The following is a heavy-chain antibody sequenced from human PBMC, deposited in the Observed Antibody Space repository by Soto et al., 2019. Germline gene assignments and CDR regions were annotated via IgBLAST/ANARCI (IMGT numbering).Heavy chain of an antibody. Sequence: ASVKVSCKTSGYTFTDYGISWVRQAPGQGLEWMGWISTAHSDVGYAQKFQGRFTMTTDKSTSTAYMELRSLTSDDTAVYFCARDLTYIRQYWGQRTLVTVSS. CDR2: ISTAHSDV. V-gene: IGHV1-18*01. CDR3: ARDLTYIRQY. CDR1: GYTFTDYG. J-gene: IGHJ4*02. D-gene: IGHD2-2*02.